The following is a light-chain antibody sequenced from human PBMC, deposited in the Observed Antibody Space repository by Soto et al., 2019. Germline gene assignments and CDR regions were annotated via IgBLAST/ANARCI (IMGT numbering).Light chain of an antibody. CDR1: QSIGTY. CDR2: DAS. CDR3: QQRSSWPWT. V-gene: IGKV3-11*01. Sequence: EIVLTQSPATLSLSPGERATLSCRASQSIGTYLAWYQQKPGQAPRLLIYDASNRATGIPARFSGGGSGTDFTLTISSLEPEDFAVYYCQQRSSWPWTFGQGTKLEIK. J-gene: IGKJ1*01.